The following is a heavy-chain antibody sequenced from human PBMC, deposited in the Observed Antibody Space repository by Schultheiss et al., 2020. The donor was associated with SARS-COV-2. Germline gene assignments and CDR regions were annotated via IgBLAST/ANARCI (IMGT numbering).Heavy chain of an antibody. CDR1: GGSISSYY. V-gene: IGHV4-4*07. Sequence: SETLSLTCTVSGGSISSYYWSWIRQPAGKGLEWIGRIYTSGSTNYNPSLKSRVTMSVDTSKNQFSLKLSSVTAADTAVYYCARVGYSYGYKARWFDPWGQGTLVTVSS. CDR2: IYTSGST. CDR3: ARVGYSYGYKARWFDP. J-gene: IGHJ5*02. D-gene: IGHD5-18*01.